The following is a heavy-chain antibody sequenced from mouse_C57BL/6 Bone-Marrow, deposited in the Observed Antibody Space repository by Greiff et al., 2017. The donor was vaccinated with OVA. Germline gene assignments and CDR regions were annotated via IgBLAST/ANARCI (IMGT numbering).Heavy chain of an antibody. J-gene: IGHJ2*01. CDR1: GYTFTSYW. D-gene: IGHD2-3*01. CDR2: IDPSDSYT. V-gene: IGHV1-69*01. Sequence: QVQLQQPGAELVMPGASVKLSCKASGYTFTSYWMHWVKQRPGQGLEWIGEIDPSDSYTNYNQKFKGKSTLTVDKSSSTAYMQLSSLTSEDSAVYYCARSQIYDGYFDYWGQGTTLTVSS. CDR3: ARSQIYDGYFDY.